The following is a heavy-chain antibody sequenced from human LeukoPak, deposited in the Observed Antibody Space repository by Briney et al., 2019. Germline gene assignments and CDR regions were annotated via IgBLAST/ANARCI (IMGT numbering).Heavy chain of an antibody. CDR2: IYYSGST. V-gene: IGHV4-59*02. J-gene: IGHJ5*02. CDR3: ASGVAVAGTGSWFDP. D-gene: IGHD6-19*01. Sequence: PSETLSLTCTVSDGSVSSYYWSWIRQPPGKGLEWIGYIYYSGSTNYNPSLKSRVTISVDTSKNQFSLKLSSVTAADTAVYYCASGVAVAGTGSWFDPWGQATLVTVSS. CDR1: DGSVSSYY.